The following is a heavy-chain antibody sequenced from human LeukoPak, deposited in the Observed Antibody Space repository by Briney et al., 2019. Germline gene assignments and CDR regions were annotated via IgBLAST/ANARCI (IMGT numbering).Heavy chain of an antibody. CDR2: IYYSGST. CDR1: GGSISSYY. V-gene: IGHV4-39*01. Sequence: PSETLSLTCTVSGGSISSYYWGWIRQPPGKGLEWIGSIYYSGSTYYNPSLKSRVTISVDTSKNQFSLKLSSVTAADTAVYYCARRGLNYYDSSGGDIWGQGTMVTVSS. D-gene: IGHD3-22*01. CDR3: ARRGLNYYDSSGGDI. J-gene: IGHJ3*02.